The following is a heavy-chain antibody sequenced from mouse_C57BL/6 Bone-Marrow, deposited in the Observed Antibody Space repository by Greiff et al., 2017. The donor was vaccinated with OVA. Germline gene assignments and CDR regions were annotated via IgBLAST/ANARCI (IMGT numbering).Heavy chain of an antibody. Sequence: QVQLQQPGAELVRPGTSVKLSCKASGYTFTSYWMHWVKQRPGQGLEWIGVIDPSDSYTNYNQKFKGKATLTVDTSSSTAYMQLSSLTSEDSAVYYGARSAGYDSWFAYWGQGTLVTVSA. V-gene: IGHV1-59*01. J-gene: IGHJ3*01. CDR2: IDPSDSYT. D-gene: IGHD2-2*01. CDR3: ARSAGYDSWFAY. CDR1: GYTFTSYW.